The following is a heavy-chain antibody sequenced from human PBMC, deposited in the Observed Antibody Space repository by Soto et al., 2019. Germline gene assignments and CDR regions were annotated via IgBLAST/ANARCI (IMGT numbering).Heavy chain of an antibody. CDR3: ARYKVSSGYYRNYYYYYGMDA. CDR2: ISSSGSTI. CDR1: GFTFSSYE. J-gene: IGHJ6*02. Sequence: LRLSCAASGFTFSSYEMNWVRQAPGKGLEWVSYISSSGSTIYYADSVKGRFTISRDNAKNSLYLQMNSLRAEDTAVYYCARYKVSSGYYRNYYYYYGMDAWGQGTTVTVSS. V-gene: IGHV3-48*03. D-gene: IGHD3-22*01.